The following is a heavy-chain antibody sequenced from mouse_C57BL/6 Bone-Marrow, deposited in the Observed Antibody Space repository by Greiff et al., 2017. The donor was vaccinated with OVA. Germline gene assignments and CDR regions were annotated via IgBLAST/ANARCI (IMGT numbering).Heavy chain of an antibody. V-gene: IGHV1-55*01. Sequence: QVQLQQPGAELVKPGASVKMSCKASGYTFTSYWITWVKQRPGQGLEWIGDIYPGSGSTNYNEKFKSKATLTVDTSSSTAYMQLSSLTSEDSAVYYCARNPLYYYGSSYTLDYWGQGTTLTVS. J-gene: IGHJ2*01. CDR3: ARNPLYYYGSSYTLDY. D-gene: IGHD1-1*01. CDR1: GYTFTSYW. CDR2: IYPGSGST.